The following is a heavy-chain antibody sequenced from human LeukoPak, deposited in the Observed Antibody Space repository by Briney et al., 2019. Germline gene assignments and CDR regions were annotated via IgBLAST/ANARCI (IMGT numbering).Heavy chain of an antibody. CDR3: AKDYGDYNFDY. CDR1: GFTFSRYG. J-gene: IGHJ4*01. Sequence: PGRSLRLSCAASGFTFSRYGMHWVRQAPGKGLEWVAVISYDGNNKYYADSVKGRFIISRDNSKNTLYLQMNGLRVEDTAVYYCAKDYGDYNFDYWGHGSLVTVSS. D-gene: IGHD4-17*01. CDR2: ISYDGNNK. V-gene: IGHV3-30*18.